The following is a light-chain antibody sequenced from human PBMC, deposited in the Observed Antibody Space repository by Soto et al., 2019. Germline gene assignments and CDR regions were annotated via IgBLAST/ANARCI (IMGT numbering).Light chain of an antibody. Sequence: DIQMTQSPSSLSASVRDRVTITCRASQSTSSSLNWYQQRPGKAPKLLIYAASSLQSGAPSRFSGSGSGTDFTLTISSLQPEDFATYYCQQSYSVPYTFGQGTKLEIK. CDR1: QSTSSS. V-gene: IGKV1-39*01. CDR3: QQSYSVPYT. CDR2: AAS. J-gene: IGKJ2*01.